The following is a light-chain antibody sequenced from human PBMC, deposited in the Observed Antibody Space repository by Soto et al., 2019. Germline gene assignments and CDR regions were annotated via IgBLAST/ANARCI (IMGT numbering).Light chain of an antibody. CDR1: QGIRND. Sequence: DIQMTQSPSSLSASVGGRVTITCRASQGIRNDLGWYQQKPGKAPKLLIYAASSLQSGVPSRFSGSGSGTEFPLTISSLRPDDFATYYCQQYNSYWTFGQGTKVDIK. V-gene: IGKV1-17*01. CDR3: QQYNSYWT. J-gene: IGKJ1*01. CDR2: AAS.